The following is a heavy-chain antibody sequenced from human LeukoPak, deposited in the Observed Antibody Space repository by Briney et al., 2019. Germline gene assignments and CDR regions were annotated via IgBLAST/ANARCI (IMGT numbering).Heavy chain of an antibody. Sequence: SETLSLTCTVSGGSISSGSYYWSWIRQPPGKGLEWIGYIYYSGSTNYNPSLKSRVTISVDTSKTQFSLKLSSVTAADTAVYYCARSSYYYAADASDIWGQGTLVTVSS. D-gene: IGHD3-10*01. CDR3: ARSSYYYAADASDI. J-gene: IGHJ3*02. V-gene: IGHV4-61*01. CDR2: IYYSGST. CDR1: GGSISSGSYY.